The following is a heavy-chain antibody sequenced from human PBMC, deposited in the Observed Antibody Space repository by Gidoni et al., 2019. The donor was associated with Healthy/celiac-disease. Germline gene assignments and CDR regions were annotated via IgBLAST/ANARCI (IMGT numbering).Heavy chain of an antibody. CDR3: AKDHTAGFWYFDL. CDR1: GFTFDDYT. V-gene: IGHV3-43*01. CDR2: ISWDGGST. D-gene: IGHD6-13*01. J-gene: IGHJ2*01. Sequence: DVQLVESGGVVVQPGGSLRLSCAASGFTFDDYTMHWVRQAPGKGLEWVSLISWDGGSTYYADSVKGRFTISRDNSKNSLYLQMNSLRTEDTALYYCAKDHTAGFWYFDLWGRGTLVTVSS.